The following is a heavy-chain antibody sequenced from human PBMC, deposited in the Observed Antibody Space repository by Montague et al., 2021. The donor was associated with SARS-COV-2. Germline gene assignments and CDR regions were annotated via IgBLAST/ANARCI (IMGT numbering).Heavy chain of an antibody. J-gene: IGHJ3*02. V-gene: IGHV4-59*01. CDR1: GGSISSYY. CDR2: IYYSGST. Sequence: SETLSLTCTVSGGSISSYYWSWIRRPPGKGLEWNGYIYYSGSTNYNPSLKRRDTISVDTSKNQFSLKLSSVTAADTAVYYCAREVRYYYDSRGPGAFDIWGQGTMVTVSS. CDR3: AREVRYYYDSRGPGAFDI. D-gene: IGHD3-22*01.